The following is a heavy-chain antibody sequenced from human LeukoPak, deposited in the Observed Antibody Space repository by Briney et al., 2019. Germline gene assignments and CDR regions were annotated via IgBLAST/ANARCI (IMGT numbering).Heavy chain of an antibody. CDR3: ARNRPRGGYRGGKPPLFNI. CDR2: ISAYNGNT. D-gene: IGHD1-26*01. Sequence: GASVKVSCKASGYTFTSYGISWVRQAPGQGLEWMGWISAYNGNTNYAQKLQGRVTMTTDTSMSTAYMELRSLRSDDTAVYYCARNRPRGGYRGGKPPLFNIWGKGKMVTVSS. CDR1: GYTFTSYG. J-gene: IGHJ3*02. V-gene: IGHV1-18*01.